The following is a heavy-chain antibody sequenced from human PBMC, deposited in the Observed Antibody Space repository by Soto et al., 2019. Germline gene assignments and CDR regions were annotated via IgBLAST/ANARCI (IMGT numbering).Heavy chain of an antibody. Sequence: GGSLRLSCAASGFTFSSYAMSWVRQAPGKGLEWVSSISGSGGGTYYVDSVKGRFTISRDNSKSTLYLQMNSLRAEDTAVYYCEKDYLGLYSGYNAFDICGQRSMVSVSS. CDR3: EKDYLGLYSGYNAFDI. V-gene: IGHV3-23*01. J-gene: IGHJ3*02. CDR1: GFTFSSYA. D-gene: IGHD1-26*01. CDR2: ISGSGGGT.